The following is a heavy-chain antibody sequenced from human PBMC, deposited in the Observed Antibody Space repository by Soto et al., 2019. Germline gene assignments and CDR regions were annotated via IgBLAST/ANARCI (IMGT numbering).Heavy chain of an antibody. V-gene: IGHV1-24*01. J-gene: IGHJ3*02. CDR1: GYTLTELS. Sequence: ASVKVSCKVSGYTLTELSMHWVRQAPGKGLEWMGGFDPEDGETIYAQKFQGRVTMTEDTSTDTAYMELGSLRSEDTAVYYCARGGLYSSGWYTFSAHAFDIWGQGTMVTVSS. D-gene: IGHD6-19*01. CDR3: ARGGLYSSGWYTFSAHAFDI. CDR2: FDPEDGET.